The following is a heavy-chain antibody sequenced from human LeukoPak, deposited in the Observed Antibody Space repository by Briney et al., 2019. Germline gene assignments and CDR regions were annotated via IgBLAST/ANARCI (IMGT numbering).Heavy chain of an antibody. CDR1: GGTFSSYT. J-gene: IGHJ4*02. Sequence: SVKVSCRASGGTFSSYTISWVRQAPGQGLEWMGRIIPILGIANYAQKFQGRVTITADKSTSTAYMELSSLRSEDTAVYYRARGGQEANWGSTRYWGQGTLVTVSS. CDR2: IIPILGIA. D-gene: IGHD7-27*01. V-gene: IGHV1-69*02. CDR3: ARGGQEANWGSTRY.